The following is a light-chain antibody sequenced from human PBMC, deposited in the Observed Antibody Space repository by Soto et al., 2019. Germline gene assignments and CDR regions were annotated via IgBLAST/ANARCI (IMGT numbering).Light chain of an antibody. CDR2: DAS. Sequence: DIQMTQSPSSLSASVGDRVTIACRESQDISNYLAWYQQKPGKVPKLLIYDASTLQSGVPSRFSRSGSGTDFTLTISSLQPEDVATYYCQKYRSVTPWTFGQGTKVDIK. CDR3: QKYRSVTPWT. J-gene: IGKJ1*01. V-gene: IGKV1-27*01. CDR1: QDISNY.